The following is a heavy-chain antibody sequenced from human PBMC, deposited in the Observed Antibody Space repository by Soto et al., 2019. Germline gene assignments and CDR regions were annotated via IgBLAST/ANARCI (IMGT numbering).Heavy chain of an antibody. CDR1: GGSFSGYY. D-gene: IGHD2-2*01. Sequence: PSETLSLTCAVYGGSFSGYYWSWIRQPPGKGLEWIGEINHSGSTNYNPSLKSRVTISVDTSKNQFSLKLSSVTAADTAVYYCARAEYLITMDSYYFDYWGQGTLVPVSS. CDR3: ARAEYLITMDSYYFDY. J-gene: IGHJ4*02. CDR2: INHSGST. V-gene: IGHV4-34*01.